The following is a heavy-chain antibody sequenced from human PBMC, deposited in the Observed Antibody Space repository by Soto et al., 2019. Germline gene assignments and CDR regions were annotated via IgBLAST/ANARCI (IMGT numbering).Heavy chain of an antibody. V-gene: IGHV4-59*01. CDR2: IYYSGST. J-gene: IGHJ6*02. D-gene: IGHD3-10*01. CDR1: GGSISSYY. CDR3: AGITMVRGAQYYYYYYGMDV. Sequence: SETLSLTCTVSGGSISSYYWSWIRQPPGKGLEWIGYIYYSGSTNYNPSLKSRVTISVDTSKNQFSLKLSSVTAADTAVYYCAGITMVRGAQYYYYYYGMDVWGQGTTVTVSS.